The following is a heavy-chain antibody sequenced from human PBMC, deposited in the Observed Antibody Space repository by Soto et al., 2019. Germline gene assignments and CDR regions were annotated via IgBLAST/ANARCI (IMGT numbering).Heavy chain of an antibody. V-gene: IGHV3-30*18. CDR2: ISYDGSHK. J-gene: IGHJ6*02. D-gene: IGHD6-19*01. Sequence: QVQLVESGGGVVQPGRSLRLSCAASGFTFSSYGMHWVSQAPGKGLEWVAVISYDGSHKYYADSVKGRFTISRDNYKNTLYLQMSSLRAEDTAVYYCVKDGSSGWPYYYGMDVWGQGTTVTVSS. CDR1: GFTFSSYG. CDR3: VKDGSSGWPYYYGMDV.